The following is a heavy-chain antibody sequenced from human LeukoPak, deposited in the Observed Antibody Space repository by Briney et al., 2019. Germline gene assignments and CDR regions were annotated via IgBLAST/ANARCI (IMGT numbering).Heavy chain of an antibody. CDR1: GFTFSSYW. D-gene: IGHD3-9*01. Sequence: PGGSLRLSCAASGFTFSSYWMSWVRQAPGKGLEWVANIKQDGSEKYYVDSVKGRFTISRDNYKDTLYMQMNSLRFEDTAVYYCAKDAQNDDKHGGQGTLVTVSS. V-gene: IGHV3-7*03. J-gene: IGHJ4*02. CDR3: AKDAQNDDKH. CDR2: IKQDGSEK.